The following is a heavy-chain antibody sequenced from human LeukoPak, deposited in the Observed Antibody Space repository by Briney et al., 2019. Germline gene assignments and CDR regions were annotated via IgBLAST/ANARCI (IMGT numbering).Heavy chain of an antibody. J-gene: IGHJ4*02. CDR1: GFTFTNAW. Sequence: GGSLRLSCAASGFTFTNAWMSWVRQAPGKGLEWVGRIKSKTDGGTTDYAAPVKGRFTTSRDDSKNTLYLQMDSLKTEDRAVYYCAARYNWNDLAYWGQGTLVTVSS. CDR2: IKSKTDGGTT. V-gene: IGHV3-15*01. CDR3: AARYNWNDLAY. D-gene: IGHD1-1*01.